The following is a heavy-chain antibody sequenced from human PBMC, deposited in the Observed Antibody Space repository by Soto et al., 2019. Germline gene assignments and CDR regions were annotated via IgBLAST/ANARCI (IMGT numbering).Heavy chain of an antibody. CDR2: ISWDGGST. CDR1: GFTFDDYT. Sequence: GGSLRLSCAASGFTFDDYTMHWVRQAPGKGLEWVSLISWDGGSTYYADSVKGRFTISRDNSKNSLYLQMNSLRTEDTALYYCAKGALYCGGDCYSYAFDIWGQGTMVTVSS. CDR3: AKGALYCGGDCYSYAFDI. V-gene: IGHV3-43*01. D-gene: IGHD2-21*02. J-gene: IGHJ3*02.